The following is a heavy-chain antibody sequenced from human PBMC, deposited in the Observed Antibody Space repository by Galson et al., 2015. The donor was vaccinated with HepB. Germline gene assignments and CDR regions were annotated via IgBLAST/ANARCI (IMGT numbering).Heavy chain of an antibody. D-gene: IGHD2-2*01. V-gene: IGHV4-30-4*07. CDR1: VGSISSGDYS. CDR2: IYYTGST. J-gene: IGHJ4*02. Sequence: TLSLTCAVSVGSISSGDYSWSWIRQPPGKGLEWIGYIYYTGSTYYNPSLKSRVTISVDTSKNQFSLKLTSVTAADTAVYYCARGLGVRSPADYWGQGTLVTVSS. CDR3: ARGLGVRSPADY.